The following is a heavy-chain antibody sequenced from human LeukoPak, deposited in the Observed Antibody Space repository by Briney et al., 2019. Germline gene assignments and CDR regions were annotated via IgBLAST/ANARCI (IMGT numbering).Heavy chain of an antibody. CDR1: GYTFTSYD. Sequence: ASVTVSCTASGYTFTSYDINWVRQATGQGLEWMGWMNPNSGDTGYAQKFQGRVTMTRNTSISTAYMELSSLRSEDTAVYYCARVPRKYNWFDPWGQGTLVTVSS. CDR3: ARVPRKYNWFDP. J-gene: IGHJ5*02. D-gene: IGHD1-14*01. V-gene: IGHV1-8*01. CDR2: MNPNSGDT.